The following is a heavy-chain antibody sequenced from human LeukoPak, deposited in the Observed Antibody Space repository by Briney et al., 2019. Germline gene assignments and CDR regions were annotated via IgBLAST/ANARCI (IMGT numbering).Heavy chain of an antibody. D-gene: IGHD3-22*01. V-gene: IGHV6-1*01. CDR1: GDSVSSKSAG. Sequence: SQTLSLTCAISGDSVSSKSAGWHWIRQSPSRGLEWLGRTFYRSKWYNDYGISVKSRITINPDTSKNQFSLQLNSVTPEDTAVYYCARHGTGSSGYYAFLHYWGQGTLVTVSS. J-gene: IGHJ4*02. CDR2: TFYRSKWYN. CDR3: ARHGTGSSGYYAFLHY.